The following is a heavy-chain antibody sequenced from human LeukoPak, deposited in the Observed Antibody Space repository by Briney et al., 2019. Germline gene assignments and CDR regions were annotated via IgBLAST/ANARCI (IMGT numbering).Heavy chain of an antibody. D-gene: IGHD1-26*01. CDR2: INHSGST. J-gene: IGHJ6*03. CDR1: GGSFSGYY. V-gene: IGHV4-34*01. Sequence: SETLSLTCGVYGGSFSGYYWSWIRQPPEKGLEWIGEINHSGSTNYNPSLKSRVTISVDTSKNQFSLKLSSVTAADTAVYYCARQGWELLLYYYYYMDVWGKGTTVTISS. CDR3: ARQGWELLLYYYYYMDV.